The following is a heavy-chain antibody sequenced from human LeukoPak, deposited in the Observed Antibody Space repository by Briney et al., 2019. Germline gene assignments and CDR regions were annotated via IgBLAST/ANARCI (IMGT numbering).Heavy chain of an antibody. CDR1: GFTFSSYW. J-gene: IGHJ3*02. CDR2: IKQDGSEK. CDR3: ARDQGQGAFDI. Sequence: GGSLRLSCTASGFTFSSYWMSWVRQAPGKGLEWVANIKQDGSEKYYVDSVKGRFTISRDNAKNSLYLQMNSLRAEDTAVYYCARDQGQGAFDIWGQGTMVIGSS. V-gene: IGHV3-7*01.